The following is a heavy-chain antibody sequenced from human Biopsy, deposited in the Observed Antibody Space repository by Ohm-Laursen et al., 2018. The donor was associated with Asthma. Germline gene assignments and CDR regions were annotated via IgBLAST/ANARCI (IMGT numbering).Heavy chain of an antibody. CDR3: ARDIVATMIGYYYYGMDV. J-gene: IGHJ6*02. CDR2: IWYDGGNK. D-gene: IGHD5-12*01. Sequence: SLRLSCSATGFTFSSYGMHWVRQAPGKGLEWVAVIWYDGGNKYYADSVKGRFIISRDNSKNTLYLQMNSLRAEDTAVYYCARDIVATMIGYYYYGMDVWGQGTTVTVSS. CDR1: GFTFSSYG. V-gene: IGHV3-33*01.